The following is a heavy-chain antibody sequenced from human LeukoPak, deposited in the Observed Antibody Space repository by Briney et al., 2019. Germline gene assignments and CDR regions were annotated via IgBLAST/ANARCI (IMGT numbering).Heavy chain of an antibody. CDR2: VTSGGST. J-gene: IGHJ4*02. CDR1: GFTFSSYV. V-gene: IGHV3-23*01. D-gene: IGHD2-15*01. CDR3: ARYCSGVSCYSGLDY. Sequence: GGSLRLSCAASGFTFSSYVMSWVRQAPGKGLEWVSTVTSGGSTDYIDSVKGRFTISRDNSKNTLYLQMNSLRVEDTAEYYCARYCSGVSCYSGLDYWGQGTLVTVSS.